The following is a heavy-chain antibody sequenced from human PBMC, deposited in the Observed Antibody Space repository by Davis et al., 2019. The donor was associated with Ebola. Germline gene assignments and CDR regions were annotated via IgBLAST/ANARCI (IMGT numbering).Heavy chain of an antibody. CDR1: GFTFTTSA. CDR3: AADDPVLRFLEGGHYYGMDV. V-gene: IGHV1-58*01. D-gene: IGHD3-3*01. Sequence: AAPVKVSCKASGFTFTTSAVQWVRQARGQRLEWIGWIVVGSGNTNYAQKFQERVTITRDMSTSTAYMELSSLRSEDTAVYYCAADDPVLRFLEGGHYYGMDVWGQGTTVTVSS. CDR2: IVVGSGNT. J-gene: IGHJ6*02.